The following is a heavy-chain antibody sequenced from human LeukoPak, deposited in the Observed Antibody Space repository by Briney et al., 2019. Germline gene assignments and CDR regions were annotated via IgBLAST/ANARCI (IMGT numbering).Heavy chain of an antibody. J-gene: IGHJ4*02. CDR1: GFTVSSNY. CDR2: IYGGGST. V-gene: IGHV3-53*01. CDR3: ARGVEPLAANTLAY. Sequence: GGSLRLSCAASGFTVSSNYMSWVRQAPGKGLEWVSVIYGGGSTYYADSVKGRFTISRDNSKNTLYLQMNSLSPDDTAVYYCARGVEPLAANTLAYWGQGTLVTVSS. D-gene: IGHD1-14*01.